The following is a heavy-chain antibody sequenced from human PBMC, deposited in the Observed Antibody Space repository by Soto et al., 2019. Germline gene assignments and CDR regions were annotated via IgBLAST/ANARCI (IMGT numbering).Heavy chain of an antibody. J-gene: IGHJ6*02. D-gene: IGHD3-10*01. V-gene: IGHV5-10-1*01. CDR1: GYSFTSYW. Sequence: GESLKISCKGSGYSFTSYWISWVRQMPGKGLEWMGRIDPSDSYTNYSPSFQGHVTISADKSISTAYLQWSSLKASDTAMYYCASLPSMVREIVYDMDVWGQGTTVTVSS. CDR3: ASLPSMVREIVYDMDV. CDR2: IDPSDSYT.